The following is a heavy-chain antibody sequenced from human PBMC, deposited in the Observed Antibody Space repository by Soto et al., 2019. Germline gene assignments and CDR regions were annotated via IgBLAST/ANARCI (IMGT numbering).Heavy chain of an antibody. Sequence: QITLNESGPTQVKPRQTLTLTCTFSGFSLTTMGVGVGWIRQSPGEAPDWLALIYWDDDKRYSPSLKSRLTITKDTSKNQVVLTMADLDPADTATYYCAHRVLRTVFGLVTTTAIYFDFWGQGTPVAVSS. J-gene: IGHJ4*02. D-gene: IGHD3-3*01. CDR1: GFSLTTMGVG. CDR2: IYWDDDK. V-gene: IGHV2-5*02. CDR3: AHRVLRTVFGLVTTTAIYFDF.